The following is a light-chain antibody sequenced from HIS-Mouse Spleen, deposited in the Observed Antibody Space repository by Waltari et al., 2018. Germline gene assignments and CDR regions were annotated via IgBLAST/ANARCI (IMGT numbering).Light chain of an antibody. V-gene: IGLV1-51*01. CDR3: GTWDSSLSAWV. CDR2: DNK. J-gene: IGLJ3*02. Sequence: QSVLTQPPSVSAAPGQKVTISCSGSSSNIGNNYVSWYQQLPGTAPKLLIYDNKKRPSGMPDRFSGSKSGTSATLGITGLQTGDEADYYCGTWDSSLSAWVFGGGTKLTVL. CDR1: SSNIGNNY.